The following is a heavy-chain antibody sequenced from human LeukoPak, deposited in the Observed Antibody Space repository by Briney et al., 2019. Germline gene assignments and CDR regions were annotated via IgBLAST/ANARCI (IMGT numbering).Heavy chain of an antibody. CDR2: IIPIFGTA. V-gene: IGHV1-69*13. J-gene: IGHJ5*02. CDR3: ARSHRDGVVVITDNWFDP. Sequence: SVKVSCKASGYTFTGYYMHWVRQAPGQGLEWMGGIIPIFGTANYAQKFQGRVTITADESTSTAYMELSSLRSEDTAVYYCARSHRDGVVVITDNWFDPWGQGTLVTVSS. D-gene: IGHD3-22*01. CDR1: GYTFTGYY.